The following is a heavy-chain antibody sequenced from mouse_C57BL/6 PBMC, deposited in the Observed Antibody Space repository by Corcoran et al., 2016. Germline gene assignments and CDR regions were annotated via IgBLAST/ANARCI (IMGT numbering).Heavy chain of an antibody. J-gene: IGHJ3*01. CDR1: GYTFTDYY. V-gene: IGHV1-76*01. CDR3: ARFGKLVSWFAY. D-gene: IGHD4-1*01. CDR2: IYPGSGNT. Sequence: QVQLKQSGAELVRPGASVKLSCKASGYTFTDYYINWVKQRPGQGLEWIARIYPGSGNTYYNEKFKGKATLTAEKSSSTAYMQLSSLTSEDSAVYFCARFGKLVSWFAYWGQGTLVTVSA.